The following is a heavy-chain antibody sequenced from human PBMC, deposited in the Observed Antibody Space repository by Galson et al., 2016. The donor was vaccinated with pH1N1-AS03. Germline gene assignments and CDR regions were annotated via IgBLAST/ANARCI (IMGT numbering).Heavy chain of an antibody. CDR2: IQTTGNT. CDR3: ARDPPLEIGWYFDL. V-gene: IGHV4-4*09. Sequence: ETLSLTCTVSGDSTFDYYWNWIRQPPGKGLEWIGYIQTTGNTKYNPSLKSRVTMSIDTSKNQFSLHLMSVTAADTALYYCARDPPLEIGWYFDLWGRGTLVTVPS. J-gene: IGHJ2*01. D-gene: IGHD3-3*01. CDR1: GDSTFDYY.